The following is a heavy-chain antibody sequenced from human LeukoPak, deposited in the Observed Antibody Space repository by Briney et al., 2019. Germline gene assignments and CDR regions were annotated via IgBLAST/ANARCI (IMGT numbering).Heavy chain of an antibody. J-gene: IGHJ4*02. CDR3: ARVKYDSSGYYGILDY. CDR1: GFTFSSYA. V-gene: IGHV3-64*01. D-gene: IGHD3-22*01. CDR2: INSNGGST. Sequence: GGSLRLSCAASGFTFSSYAMHWVRQAPGKGLEYVSGINSNGGSTYYTNSVKGRFTISRDNSKNTLYLQMGSLRAEDMAVYYCARVKYDSSGYYGILDYWGPGTLVTVSS.